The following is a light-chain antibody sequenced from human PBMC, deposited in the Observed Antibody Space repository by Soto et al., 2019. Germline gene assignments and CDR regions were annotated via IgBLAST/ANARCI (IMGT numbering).Light chain of an antibody. Sequence: DIQMTQSPSTLSASIRDRVTITCRASQSISSWLAWYQQKPGKAPKLLIYKASSLESGVPSRFSGSGSGTEFTLTISSLQPDDFASYYCQQYNSYPLSFGGGTKVEIK. J-gene: IGKJ4*01. V-gene: IGKV1-5*03. CDR2: KAS. CDR1: QSISSW. CDR3: QQYNSYPLS.